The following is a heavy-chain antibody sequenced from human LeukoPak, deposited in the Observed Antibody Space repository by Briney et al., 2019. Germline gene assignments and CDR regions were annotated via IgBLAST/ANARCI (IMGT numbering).Heavy chain of an antibody. V-gene: IGHV3-74*01. CDR1: GFTFSSYW. CDR3: ARAEITRGYSYSCVEY. D-gene: IGHD5-18*01. CDR2: INSDGSST. Sequence: GGSLRLSCAASGFTFSSYWMHWVRQAPGKGLVWVSRINSDGSSTSYADSVKGRFTISRDNAKNTLYLQMNSLRAEDTAVYYCARAEITRGYSYSCVEYWGQGTLATVSS. J-gene: IGHJ4*02.